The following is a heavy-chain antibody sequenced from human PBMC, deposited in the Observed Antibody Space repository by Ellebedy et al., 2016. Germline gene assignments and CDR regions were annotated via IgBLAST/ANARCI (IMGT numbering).Heavy chain of an antibody. D-gene: IGHD3-3*01. CDR3: ASLTIPGGSDF. CDR2: IYSSGST. Sequence: SETLSLTXAVSGDSISSGGYSWSWIRQPVGKGLEWIGRIYSSGSTNYNPSLKSRVTMSIDTSKNHFSLELNSVTAADTAVYYCASLTIPGGSDFWGQGTLVTVSS. CDR1: GDSISSGGYS. V-gene: IGHV4-61*02. J-gene: IGHJ4*02.